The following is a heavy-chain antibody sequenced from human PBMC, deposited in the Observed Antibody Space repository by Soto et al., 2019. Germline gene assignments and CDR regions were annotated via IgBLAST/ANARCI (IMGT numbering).Heavy chain of an antibody. J-gene: IGHJ6*02. V-gene: IGHV3-13*05. CDR2: LGAARDP. D-gene: IGHD1-26*01. CDR1: GVCFRDYD. Sequence: EVQLVESGGGSVQPGESLRLSCAASGVCFRDYDMHWVRQRKGKGVEWVSALGAARDPYYVGSVKGRFSVSRVNAQNSLFLQMNNLRVDDTAVYFCARAYLGRLPRRADYYYAMDVWGRGTTVTVSS. CDR3: ARAYLGRLPRRADYYYAMDV.